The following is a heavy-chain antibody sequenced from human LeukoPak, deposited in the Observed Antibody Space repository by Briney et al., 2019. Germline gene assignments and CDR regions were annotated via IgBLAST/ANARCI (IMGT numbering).Heavy chain of an antibody. D-gene: IGHD6-6*01. J-gene: IGHJ4*02. CDR1: GYTFTSYG. Sequence: ASAKVSCKAPGYTFTSYGISWVRQAPGQGLEWMGWISAYNGNTNYAQKLQGRVTMTTDTSTSTAYMELRSLRSDDTAVYYCARVKEQLEPFDYWGQGTLVTVSS. V-gene: IGHV1-18*01. CDR3: ARVKEQLEPFDY. CDR2: ISAYNGNT.